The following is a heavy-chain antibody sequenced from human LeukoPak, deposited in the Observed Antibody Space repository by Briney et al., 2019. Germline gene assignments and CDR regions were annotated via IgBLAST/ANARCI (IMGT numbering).Heavy chain of an antibody. CDR1: GGSISSSY. CDR3: ARPSPPLVRGVETDY. CDR2: IYYSGST. V-gene: IGHV4-39*01. J-gene: IGHJ4*02. D-gene: IGHD3-10*01. Sequence: SETLSLTCTVSGGSISSSYWGWIRQPPGKGLEWIGSIYYSGSTYYNPSLKSRVTISVDTSKNQYSLKLSSVTAADTAVYYCARPSPPLVRGVETDYWGQGTLVTVSS.